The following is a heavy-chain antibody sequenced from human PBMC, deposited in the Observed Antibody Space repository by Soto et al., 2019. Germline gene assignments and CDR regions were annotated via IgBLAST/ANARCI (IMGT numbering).Heavy chain of an antibody. CDR3: AHGSGWLSDY. CDR2: IYWNDNN. J-gene: IGHJ4*02. V-gene: IGHV2-5*01. CDR1: GFSLSSPAVG. Sequence: QITLKESGPTLVKPTQTLTLTCTFSGFSLSSPAVGVNWIRQPPGKALEWLALIYWNDNNQYSPSLRSRLTNTKDTSKNQVVPTMTNVDPADTATYYCAHGSGWLSDYWGQGALVTVSS. D-gene: IGHD6-19*01.